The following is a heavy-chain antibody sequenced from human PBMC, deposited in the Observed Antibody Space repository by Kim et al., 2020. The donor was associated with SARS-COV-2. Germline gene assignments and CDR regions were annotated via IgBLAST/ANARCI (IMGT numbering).Heavy chain of an antibody. CDR1: GFTFSNAW. CDR3: TTEYCSSTSCRYYYYGMDV. CDR2: IKSKTDGGTT. V-gene: IGHV3-15*01. Sequence: GGSLRLSCAASGFTFSNAWMSWVRQAPGKGLEWDGRIKSKTDGGTTDYAAPVKGRFTISRDDSKNTLYLQMNSLKTEDTAVYYCTTEYCSSTSCRYYYYGMDVWGQGTTVTVSS. J-gene: IGHJ6*02. D-gene: IGHD2-2*01.